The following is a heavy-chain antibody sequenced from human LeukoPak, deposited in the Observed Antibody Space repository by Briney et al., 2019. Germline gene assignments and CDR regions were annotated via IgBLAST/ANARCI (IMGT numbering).Heavy chain of an antibody. CDR1: GGSISSGSYY. D-gene: IGHD6-19*01. Sequence: PSETLSLTCTVSGGSISSGSYYWSWIRQPAGKGLEWIGRIYTSGSTNYNPSLKSRVTISVDTSKNQFSLKLSSVTAADTAVYYCARGWGSGYWFDPWGQGTLVTVSS. V-gene: IGHV4-61*02. CDR3: ARGWGSGYWFDP. CDR2: IYTSGST. J-gene: IGHJ5*02.